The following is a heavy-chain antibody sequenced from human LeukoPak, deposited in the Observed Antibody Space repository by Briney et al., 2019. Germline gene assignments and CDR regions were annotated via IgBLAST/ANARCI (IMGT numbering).Heavy chain of an antibody. CDR3: ARARLDSSGRFDY. Sequence: SETLSLTCTVSGGSISSYYWSWIRQPPGKGLEWIGYIYYSGSTNYNPSLKSRVTISVDTSKNQFSLKLSSVTAADTAVYYCARARLDSSGRFDYWGQGTLVTVSS. CDR1: GGSISSYY. D-gene: IGHD3-22*01. CDR2: IYYSGST. V-gene: IGHV4-59*08. J-gene: IGHJ4*02.